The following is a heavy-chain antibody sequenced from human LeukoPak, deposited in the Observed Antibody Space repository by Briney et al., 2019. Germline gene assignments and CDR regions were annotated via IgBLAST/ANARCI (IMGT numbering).Heavy chain of an antibody. CDR2: ISAYNGNT. CDR3: ARLPIAARPDYYYGMDV. CDR1: GYTFTSYG. D-gene: IGHD6-6*01. Sequence: ASVKVSCKASGYTFTSYGISWVRQAPGQGLEWMGWISAYNGNTNYAQKLQGRVTMTTDTSTSTAYMELRSLRSDDTAVYYCARLPIAARPDYYYGMDVWGQGTTVTVSS. J-gene: IGHJ6*02. V-gene: IGHV1-18*01.